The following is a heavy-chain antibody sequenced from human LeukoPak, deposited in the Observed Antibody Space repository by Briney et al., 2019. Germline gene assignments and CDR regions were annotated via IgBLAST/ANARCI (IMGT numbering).Heavy chain of an antibody. CDR2: ISSSGSTI. D-gene: IGHD3-10*01. CDR3: ARDLMVRGVIRSGWFDP. V-gene: IGHV3-11*01. J-gene: IGHJ5*02. Sequence: PGGPLNFSCAALGFTFSASTMSWFRRAPGKGLEWFYYISSSGSTIYYADSVKGRFTISRDNAKNSLYLQMNSLRAEDTAVYYCARDLMVRGVIRSGWFDPWGQGTLVTVSS. CDR1: GFTFSAST.